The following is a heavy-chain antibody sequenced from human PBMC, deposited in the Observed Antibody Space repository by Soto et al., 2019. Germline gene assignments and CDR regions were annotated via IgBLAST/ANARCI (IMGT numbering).Heavy chain of an antibody. CDR1: GRSFSGYY. CDR3: ARVMSIAAAGKGLPRWFDP. V-gene: IGHV4-34*01. CDR2: INHSGST. D-gene: IGHD6-13*01. Sequence: QVQLQQWGAGLLKPSETLSLTCAVYGRSFSGYYWSWIRQPPGKGLEWIGEINHSGSTNYNPSLKSRVTISVDTFKNQFSLKQSSVTAADTAVYYCARVMSIAAAGKGLPRWFDPRGQGTLVTDSS. J-gene: IGHJ5*02.